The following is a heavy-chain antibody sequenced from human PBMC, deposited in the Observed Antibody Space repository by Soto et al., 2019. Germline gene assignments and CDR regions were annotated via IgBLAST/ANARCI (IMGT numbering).Heavy chain of an antibody. Sequence: SETLSLTCSVSGADINTYSWTWIRQPAGKGLEWIGRIYTSASINYNPSLKGRVTLSVDTSTNQVSLRLASVTAADTAVYYCARDREAGYNFYYGMDVWGQGTTVTVSS. CDR3: ARDREAGYNFYYGMDV. V-gene: IGHV4-4*07. J-gene: IGHJ6*02. CDR2: IYTSASI. CDR1: GADINTYS. D-gene: IGHD6-19*01.